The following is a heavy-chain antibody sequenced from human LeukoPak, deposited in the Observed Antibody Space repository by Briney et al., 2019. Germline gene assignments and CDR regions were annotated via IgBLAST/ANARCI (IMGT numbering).Heavy chain of an antibody. CDR3: ARSPGLDTAVVNRP. D-gene: IGHD5-18*01. CDR1: GYTFTGYY. V-gene: IGHV1-2*02. Sequence: ASVKISCKTSGYTFTGYYIHWVRQAPGQGLEWMGWINPNSGGTNYAQNFQGRVTMTRDTSINTAYMELGRLRSDDTAVYYCARSPGLDTAVVNRPWGQGTLITVSS. J-gene: IGHJ5*02. CDR2: INPNSGGT.